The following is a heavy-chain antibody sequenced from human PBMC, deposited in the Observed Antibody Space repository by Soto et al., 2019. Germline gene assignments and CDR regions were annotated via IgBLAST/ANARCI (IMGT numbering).Heavy chain of an antibody. CDR1: GFTFSNAW. V-gene: IGHV3-15*01. D-gene: IGHD1-26*01. J-gene: IGHJ3*02. Sequence: GGSLRLSCAASGFTFSNAWMSWVRQAPGKGLEWVGRIKSKTDGGTTDYAAPVKGRFTISRDDSKNTLYLQMNSLKTEDTAVYYCTTVAPLAKGRKGDAFDIWGPGTMVTVSS. CDR3: TTVAPLAKGRKGDAFDI. CDR2: IKSKTDGGTT.